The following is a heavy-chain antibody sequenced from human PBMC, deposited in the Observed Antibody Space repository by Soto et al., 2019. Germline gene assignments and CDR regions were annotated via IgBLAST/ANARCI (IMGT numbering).Heavy chain of an antibody. J-gene: IGHJ6*02. CDR1: GDTVLSNSAA. CDR3: ARDEFPVAGRSLNYGIDV. Sequence: SQTLSLTCAISGDTVLSNSAAWNWVRQSPSRGLEWLGRTCYRAKWYTDYAPSVKGRITIMADTSKNQVSLQLNSVTSEDTAIYYCARDEFPVAGRSLNYGIDVWGQGT. CDR2: TCYRAKWYT. V-gene: IGHV6-1*01. D-gene: IGHD6-19*01.